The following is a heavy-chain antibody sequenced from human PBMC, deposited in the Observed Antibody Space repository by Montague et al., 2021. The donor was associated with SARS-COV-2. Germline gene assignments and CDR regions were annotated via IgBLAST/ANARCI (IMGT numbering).Heavy chain of an antibody. V-gene: IGHV4-39*01. CDR1: GGSISSSSYY. CDR2: IYYSGXT. D-gene: IGHD3-9*01. CDR3: ARAFTDWLRYYGMDV. J-gene: IGHJ6*02. Sequence: SETLSLTCTVSGGSISSSSYYWGWIRQPPGKGLEWIGSIYYSGXTXYXXXXKXRVTISVDTSKNQFSLKLSSVTAADTAVYYCARAFTDWLRYYGMDVWGQGTTVTGSS.